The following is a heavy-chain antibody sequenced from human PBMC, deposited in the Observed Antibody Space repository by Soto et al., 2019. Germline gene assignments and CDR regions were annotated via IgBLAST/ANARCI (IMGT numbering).Heavy chain of an antibody. Sequence: SETLSLTCTVSGGSISSGDYYWSWIRQPPGKGLEWIGYIYYSGSTYYNPSLKSRVTISVDKSKNQFSLKLSSVTAADTAVYYCAKCITALGPIDYWGQGTLVTSPQ. J-gene: IGHJ4*02. CDR1: GGSISSGDYY. V-gene: IGHV4-30-4*01. CDR2: IYYSGST. CDR3: AKCITALGPIDY. D-gene: IGHD6-6*01.